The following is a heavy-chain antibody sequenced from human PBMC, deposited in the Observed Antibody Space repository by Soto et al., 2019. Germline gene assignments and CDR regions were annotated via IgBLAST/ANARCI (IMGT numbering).Heavy chain of an antibody. D-gene: IGHD6-13*01. J-gene: IGHJ6*02. CDR3: VIAAAGTDSDYYYGMDV. V-gene: IGHV1-69*13. CDR2: IIPIFGTA. Sequence: GASVKVSCKASGGTFSSYAISWVRQAPGQGLEWVGGIIPIFGTANYAQKFQGRVTITADESTSTAYMELSSLRSEDTAVYYCVIAAAGTDSDYYYGMDVWGQGTTVTVSS. CDR1: GGTFSSYA.